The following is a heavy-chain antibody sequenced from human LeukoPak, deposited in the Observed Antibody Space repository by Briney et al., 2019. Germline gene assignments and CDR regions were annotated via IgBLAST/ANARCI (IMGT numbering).Heavy chain of an antibody. V-gene: IGHV3-23*01. Sequence: GGSLRLSCAASGLTFTSHAMNWVRQAPGKGLEWVSVISGSGDSTNYADSVKGRYTVSRDNSKNMLYLQMNILRAEDTAVYYCAKGETYYDFWSGYTSLKWFDPWGQGTLVTVSS. J-gene: IGHJ5*02. CDR1: GLTFTSHA. CDR2: ISGSGDST. D-gene: IGHD3-3*01. CDR3: AKGETYYDFWSGYTSLKWFDP.